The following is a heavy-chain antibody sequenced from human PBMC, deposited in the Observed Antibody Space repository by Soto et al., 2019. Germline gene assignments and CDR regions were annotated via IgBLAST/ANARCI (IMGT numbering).Heavy chain of an antibody. V-gene: IGHV1-69*02. CDR2: IIPILGIA. CDR1: GGTFSSYT. D-gene: IGHD3-10*01. CDR3: AVSLSTGVFIKRFDY. J-gene: IGHJ4*02. Sequence: ASVKVSCKASGGTFSSYTISWVRQAPGQGLEWMGRIIPILGIANYAQKFQGRVTITADKSTSTAYMELSSLRSEDTAVYYCAVSLSTGVFIKRFDYWGQGTLVTVSS.